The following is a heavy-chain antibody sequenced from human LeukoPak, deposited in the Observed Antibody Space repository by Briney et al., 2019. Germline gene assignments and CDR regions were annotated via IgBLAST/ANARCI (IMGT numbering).Heavy chain of an antibody. V-gene: IGHV3-48*02. CDR1: GFPFSSYS. D-gene: IGHD3-9*01. CDR3: ARDKDWAFDY. Sequence: PGGSLRLSCAASGFPFSSYSMNWVRQAPGKGLEWLSYISRDSGATYYADSVRGRFSISRDNAKNSLRLQMNSLRDEDTAVYYCARDKDWAFDYWGQGALVTVSS. J-gene: IGHJ4*02. CDR2: ISRDSGAT.